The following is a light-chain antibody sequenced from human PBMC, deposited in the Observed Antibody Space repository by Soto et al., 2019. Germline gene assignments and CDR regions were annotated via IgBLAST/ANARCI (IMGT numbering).Light chain of an antibody. Sequence: NFMLTQPHSVSESPGKTVTISCTRSSGGIASNYVQWYQQRPGSAPTTVIYEDNQRPSGVPDRFSGSIDSSSNSASLTISGLKTEDEADYYCQSYDSSNQGVVFGGGTKLTVL. V-gene: IGLV6-57*04. J-gene: IGLJ2*01. CDR2: EDN. CDR1: SGGIASNY. CDR3: QSYDSSNQGVV.